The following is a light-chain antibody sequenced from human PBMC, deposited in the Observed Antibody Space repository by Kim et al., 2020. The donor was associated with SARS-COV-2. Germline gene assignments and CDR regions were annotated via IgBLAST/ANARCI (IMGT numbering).Light chain of an antibody. CDR3: QQTYSTPYT. J-gene: IGKJ2*01. V-gene: IGKV1-39*01. Sequence: SASVGDRVTFTCRASQLIATYLNWYQQKPGKAPKLLIYAASRLQSGVPSRFTGSGSGTDFTLTISSLQPEDFATYYCQQTYSTPYTFGQGTKLEI. CDR1: QLIATY. CDR2: AAS.